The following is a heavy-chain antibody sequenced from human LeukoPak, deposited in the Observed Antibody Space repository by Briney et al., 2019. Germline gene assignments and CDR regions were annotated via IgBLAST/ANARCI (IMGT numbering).Heavy chain of an antibody. CDR2: IWYDGSNK. Sequence: GGSLRLSCAASGFTFSSYGMHWVRQAPGKGLEWVAVIWYDGSNKYYADSVKGRFTISRDNSKKTLYLQMNSLRAEDTAVYYCARDGPHYYGSGSYYNVDYGMDVWGQGTTVTVSS. CDR3: ARDGPHYYGSGSYYNVDYGMDV. V-gene: IGHV3-33*08. CDR1: GFTFSSYG. J-gene: IGHJ6*02. D-gene: IGHD3-10*01.